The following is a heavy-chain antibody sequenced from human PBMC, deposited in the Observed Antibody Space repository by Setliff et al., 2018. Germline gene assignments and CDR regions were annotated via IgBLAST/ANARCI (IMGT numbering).Heavy chain of an antibody. J-gene: IGHJ4*02. Sequence: LRLSCAASGFTFSDYWMYWVRQAPGKGLVWVSRISRDGSSTAYADSVKGRLTISRDNARNTLYLQMDSLRAEDTAVYYCARTCSGSGCYAGLESWGQGTPVTVSS. CDR3: ARTCSGSGCYAGLES. CDR2: ISRDGSST. D-gene: IGHD2-15*01. CDR1: GFTFSDYW. V-gene: IGHV3-74*01.